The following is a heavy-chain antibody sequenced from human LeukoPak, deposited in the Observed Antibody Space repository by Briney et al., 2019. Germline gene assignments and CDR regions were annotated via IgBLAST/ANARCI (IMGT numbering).Heavy chain of an antibody. D-gene: IGHD3-22*01. J-gene: IGHJ3*01. CDR3: AKDYYYDPVDAFDV. V-gene: IGHV3-23*01. CDR2: ISASYGST. Sequence: GGSLRLSCAASGFTFSNYWMSWVRQAPGKGLEWVSCISASYGSTYYADSVKGRFTISRDNSKNTLYLQMNSLRPEDTAVYYCAKDYYYDPVDAFDVWGQRTMVSVSS. CDR1: GFTFSNYW.